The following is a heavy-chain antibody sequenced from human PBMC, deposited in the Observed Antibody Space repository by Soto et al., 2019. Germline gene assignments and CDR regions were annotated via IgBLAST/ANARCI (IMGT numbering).Heavy chain of an antibody. CDR2: IWYDGSNK. Sequence: QVQLVESGGGVVQPGRSLRLSCAASGFTFSSYGMHWVRQAPGKGLEWVTVIWYDGSNKYYADSVKGRFTISRDNSKNTLYLQMISLRGEDTAVYYCARDRGPFNWNDGPHYYYGMDVWGQGTTVTVSS. V-gene: IGHV3-33*01. J-gene: IGHJ6*02. D-gene: IGHD1-20*01. CDR3: ARDRGPFNWNDGPHYYYGMDV. CDR1: GFTFSSYG.